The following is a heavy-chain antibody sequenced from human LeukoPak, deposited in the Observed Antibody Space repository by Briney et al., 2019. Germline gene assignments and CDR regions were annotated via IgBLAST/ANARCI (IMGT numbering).Heavy chain of an antibody. J-gene: IGHJ6*02. CDR1: GFTFSSYS. CDR2: ISSSSSYI. Sequence: GGSLRLSCAASGFTFSSYSMNWVRQAPGKGLEWVSSISSSSSYIYYADSVKGGFTISRDNAKNSLYLQMNSLRAEDTAVYYCEGEESYYYGMDVWGQGTTVTVSS. V-gene: IGHV3-21*01. CDR3: EGEESYYYGMDV.